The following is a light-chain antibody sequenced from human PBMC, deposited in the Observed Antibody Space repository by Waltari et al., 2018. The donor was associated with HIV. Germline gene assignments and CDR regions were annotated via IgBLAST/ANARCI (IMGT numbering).Light chain of an antibody. V-gene: IGLV3-21*02. J-gene: IGLJ1*01. CDR2: DDG. CDR3: QVWDSSSDHYV. Sequence: SYVLTQPPSVSVAPGQTARITCGGNNIGSKSVHGYQQKPGQAPVLVIYDDGDRPSGIPERFSGSNSGNTATLTISRVEAGDEADYYCQVWDSSSDHYVFGTGTKVTVL. CDR1: NIGSKS.